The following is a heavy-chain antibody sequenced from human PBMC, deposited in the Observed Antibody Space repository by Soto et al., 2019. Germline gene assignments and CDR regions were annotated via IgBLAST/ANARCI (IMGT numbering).Heavy chain of an antibody. CDR3: TTDGGVPGAFDI. CDR2: IKSKTDGGTT. Sequence: TGGSLRLSCAASGFSFSNAWKSWVRPATGKGLEWVGRIKSKTDGGTTDYAAPVKGRFTISRDDSKNTLYLQMNSLKTEDTAVYYCTTDGGVPGAFDIWGQGTMVTVSS. CDR1: GFSFSNAW. D-gene: IGHD3-16*01. J-gene: IGHJ3*02. V-gene: IGHV3-15*01.